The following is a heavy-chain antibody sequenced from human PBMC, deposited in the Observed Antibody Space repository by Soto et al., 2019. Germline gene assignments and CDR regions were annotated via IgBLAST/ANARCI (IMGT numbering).Heavy chain of an antibody. V-gene: IGHV1-18*01. J-gene: IGHJ5*02. Sequence: ASVKVSCKASGYTFTSYGITWVRQAPGQGLEWVGWISGYNGNTNYAQKLQGRVTMTTDTSTSTAYMELRSLRSDDTAMYYCAKTERFYDISEGWLGPWGQGTLVTVSS. CDR2: ISGYNGNT. CDR3: AKTERFYDISEGWLGP. D-gene: IGHD3-9*01. CDR1: GYTFTSYG.